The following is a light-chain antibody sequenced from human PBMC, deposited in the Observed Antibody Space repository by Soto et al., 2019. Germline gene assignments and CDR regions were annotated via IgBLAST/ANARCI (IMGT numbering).Light chain of an antibody. Sequence: QSVLTQPPSVSGAPGQRVTISCTGSSSNIGAGYDVHWYQQLPGTAPKLLIYGNSNRPSGVPDRFSGSKSGTSASLAITGLQAEDEADYYCQYDDSSLSGQVVFGGGTKLTVL. CDR3: QYDDSSLSGQVV. CDR2: GNS. V-gene: IGLV1-40*01. CDR1: SSNIGAGYD. J-gene: IGLJ2*01.